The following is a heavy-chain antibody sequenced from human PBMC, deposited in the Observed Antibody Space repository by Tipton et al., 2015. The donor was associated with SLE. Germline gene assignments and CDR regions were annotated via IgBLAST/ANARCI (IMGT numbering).Heavy chain of an antibody. V-gene: IGHV4-59*11. Sequence: TLSLTRTVSGGSISSHHWSWIRQPPGKGLEWIGYISYSGSTDYNPSLKSRVTMSVDTSKNQYSLKLSSVTAADTAVYYCASIEVAGVGYWGQGTLVTVSS. CDR2: ISYSGST. J-gene: IGHJ4*02. CDR1: GGSISSHH. D-gene: IGHD6-19*01. CDR3: ASIEVAGVGY.